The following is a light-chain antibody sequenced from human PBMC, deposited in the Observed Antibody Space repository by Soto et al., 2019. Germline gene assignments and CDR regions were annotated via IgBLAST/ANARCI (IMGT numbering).Light chain of an antibody. CDR1: QGINNY. CDR2: AAS. CDR3: QKVNSVPI. V-gene: IGKV1-27*01. Sequence: DVQLTQSPSSLSASVGDRVTITCRASQGINNYLAWYQQKPGKVPNLLIYAASTLHSGVPSRFSGSGSGTDFTLSSRSLRPEYAATYYCQKVNSVPIFGEGTKVDI. J-gene: IGKJ4*01.